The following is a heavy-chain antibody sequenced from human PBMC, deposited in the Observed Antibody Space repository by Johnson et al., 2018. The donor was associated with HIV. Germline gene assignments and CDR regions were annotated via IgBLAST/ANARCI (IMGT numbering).Heavy chain of an antibody. V-gene: IGHV3-23*04. CDR2: ISGSGGST. Sequence: VQLVESGGGVVQPGRSLRLSCVASGFSFSSYGMHWVRQAPGKGLEWVSAISGSGGSTYYADSVKGRFTISRDNSKNTLYLQMNSLRAEDTALYYCARDTWVWAFDIWGQGTMVTVSS. D-gene: IGHD6-13*01. CDR1: GFSFSSYG. CDR3: ARDTWVWAFDI. J-gene: IGHJ3*02.